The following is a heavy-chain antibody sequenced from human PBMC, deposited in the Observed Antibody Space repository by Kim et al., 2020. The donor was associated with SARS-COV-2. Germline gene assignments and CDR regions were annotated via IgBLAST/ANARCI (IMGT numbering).Heavy chain of an antibody. V-gene: IGHV4-4*07. J-gene: IGHJ6*02. CDR2: IYTSGST. CDR1: GGSISSYY. D-gene: IGHD2-15*01. Sequence: SETLSLTCTVSGGSISSYYWSWIRQPAGKGLEWIGRIYTSGSTNYNPSLKSRVTMSVDTSKNQFSLKLSSVTAADTAVYYCARVGLVAPHYYYYGMDVWGQGTTVTVSS. CDR3: ARVGLVAPHYYYYGMDV.